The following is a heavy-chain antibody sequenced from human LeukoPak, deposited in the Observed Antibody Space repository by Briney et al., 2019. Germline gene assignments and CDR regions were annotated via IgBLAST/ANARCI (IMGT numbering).Heavy chain of an antibody. D-gene: IGHD3-10*01. CDR2: IIPIFGTA. J-gene: IGHJ5*02. V-gene: IGHV1-69*13. CDR1: GGTFSSYA. Sequence: ASVKVSCKASGGTFSSYAISWVRQAPGQGLEWMGGIIPIFGTANYAQKFQGRVTITADESTSTAYMELSSLRSEDTAVYYCARGSSGFTMARGVKDWFDPWGQGTLVTVSS. CDR3: ARGSSGFTMARGVKDWFDP.